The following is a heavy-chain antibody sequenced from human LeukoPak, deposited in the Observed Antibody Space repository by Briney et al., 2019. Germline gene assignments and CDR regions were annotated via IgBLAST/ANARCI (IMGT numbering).Heavy chain of an antibody. CDR3: ARASDSWDYFDY. V-gene: IGHV4-59*01. Sequence: PSETLSLTCTVSGGSISSYYWSWIRQPPGKGLEWIGYIYYSGSTNYNPSLKSRVTISVDTSKNQFSLKLSSVTAADTAVYYCARASDSWDYFDYWGQGTLVTVSS. D-gene: IGHD2-21*01. CDR1: GGSISSYY. J-gene: IGHJ4*02. CDR2: IYYSGST.